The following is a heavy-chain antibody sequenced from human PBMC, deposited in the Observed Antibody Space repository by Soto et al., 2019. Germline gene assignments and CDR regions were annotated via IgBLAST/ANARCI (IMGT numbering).Heavy chain of an antibody. CDR2: ISSSSSTI. D-gene: IGHD2-2*02. CDR1: GFTFSSYS. CDR3: ARAAGIVLVPAAINWFDP. V-gene: IGHV3-48*02. Sequence: GGSLRLSCAASGFTFSSYSMNWVRQAPGKGLEWVSYISSSSSTIYYADSVKGRFTISRDNAKNSLYLQMNSLRDEDTAVYYCARAAGIVLVPAAINWFDPWGQGTLVTVSS. J-gene: IGHJ5*02.